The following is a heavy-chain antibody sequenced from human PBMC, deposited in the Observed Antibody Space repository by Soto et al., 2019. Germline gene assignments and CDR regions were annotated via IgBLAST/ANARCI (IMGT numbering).Heavy chain of an antibody. CDR2: IYYSGST. Sequence: PSETLSLTCTVSGGSVSSGSYYWSWIRQPPGKGLEWIGYIYYSGSTNYNPSLKSRVTISVDTSKNQFSLKLSSVTAADTAVYYCTRRFAVTAANFWATRHNAYYNYGMDVWGQGTTVTVSS. J-gene: IGHJ6*02. CDR1: GGSVSSGSYY. CDR3: TRRFAVTAANFWATRHNAYYNYGMDV. V-gene: IGHV4-61*01. D-gene: IGHD6-13*01.